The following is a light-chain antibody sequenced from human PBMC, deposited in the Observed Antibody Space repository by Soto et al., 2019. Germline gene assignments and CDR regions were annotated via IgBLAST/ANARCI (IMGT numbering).Light chain of an antibody. CDR1: XSISSY. Sequence: GYRVTITCLASXSISSYLHWYQQKPGKARELLIYAASSLQSVVPPRFSGSGSGTDFTPPISSLQPEDFATYYRQQSYSTLWTFGQGTKVDIK. V-gene: IGKV1-39*01. CDR3: QQSYSTLWT. J-gene: IGKJ1*01. CDR2: AAS.